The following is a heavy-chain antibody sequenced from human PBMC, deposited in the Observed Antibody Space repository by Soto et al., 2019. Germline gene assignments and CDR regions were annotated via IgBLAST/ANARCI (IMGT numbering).Heavy chain of an antibody. CDR2: MNPNSNNT. CDR1: GYTFASYD. Sequence: QVQLVQSGAEVKTPGASVKVSCKASGYTFASYDINWVRQAPGQGLEWMGWMNPNSNNTGYAQKLQGRLTMTRDIALSIAHMELSSLRKEDTAVYYCARSDGYHFNWLDSWGQGTLVTVSA. D-gene: IGHD2-21*01. V-gene: IGHV1-8*01. CDR3: ARSDGYHFNWLDS. J-gene: IGHJ5*01.